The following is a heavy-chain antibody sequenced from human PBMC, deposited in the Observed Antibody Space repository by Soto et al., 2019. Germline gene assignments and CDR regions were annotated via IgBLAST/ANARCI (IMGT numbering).Heavy chain of an antibody. CDR2: IYYSGTT. Sequence: QVQLQESGPGLVKPSETLSLTCTVSGGSLSPLYWSWIRQPPGKGLEWIGYIYYSGTTNYNASLMSRVTISVDTSKNQFSLNLRSVTAADTAVYYCARGGWSMDSWGHGTLVTVSS. J-gene: IGHJ5*01. CDR3: ARGGWSMDS. V-gene: IGHV4-59*01. D-gene: IGHD2-15*01. CDR1: GGSLSPLY.